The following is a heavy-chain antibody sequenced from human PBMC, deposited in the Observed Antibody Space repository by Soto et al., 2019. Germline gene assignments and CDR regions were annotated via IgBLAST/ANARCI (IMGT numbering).Heavy chain of an antibody. V-gene: IGHV3-30*05. J-gene: IGHJ4*02. CDR3: ASDDEHGSNCGLAY. D-gene: IGHD1-26*01. CDR1: GFNFNTYF. CDR2: IFPNGRDK. Sequence: QVQLVQSGGGVVQPGRSLRLSCAASGFNFNTYFMHWVRQAPGKGLEWVAMIFPNGRDKEYADSVKGRFTISRDNSNNSMYLQMDSLRPEGTAVYYCASDDEHGSNCGLAYWGQGALVPVSS.